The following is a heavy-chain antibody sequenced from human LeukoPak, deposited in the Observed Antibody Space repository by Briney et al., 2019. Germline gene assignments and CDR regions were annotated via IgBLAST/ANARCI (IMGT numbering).Heavy chain of an antibody. CDR1: GGSISSYY. J-gene: IGHJ3*02. CDR2: IYYSGST. CDR3: AREKDVAFDI. V-gene: IGHV4-59*01. Sequence: SQTLSLTCTVSGGSISSYYWNWIRQSPGKGLEWIGYIYYSGSTNYNPSLKSRVTISVDTSKNQFSLKLSSVTAADTAVYYCAREKDVAFDIWGRGTMVSVSS.